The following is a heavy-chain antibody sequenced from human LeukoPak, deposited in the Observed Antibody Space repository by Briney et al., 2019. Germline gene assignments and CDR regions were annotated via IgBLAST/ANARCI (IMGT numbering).Heavy chain of an antibody. CDR3: ARDLLGDYGTFDI. V-gene: IGHV4-4*07. CDR1: GGSVTTDY. CDR2: VYNTGST. D-gene: IGHD4-17*01. J-gene: IGHJ3*02. Sequence: PSETLSLTCTVSGGSVTTDYWSWIRQPAGREVEWIGRVYNTGSTKYNPSLESRVTMSVDTSSNRFSLRLRSVTAADTAVYYCARDLLGDYGTFDIWGQGAMVTVSS.